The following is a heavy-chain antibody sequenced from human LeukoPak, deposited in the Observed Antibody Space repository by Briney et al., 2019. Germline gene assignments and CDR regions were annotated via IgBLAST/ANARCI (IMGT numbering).Heavy chain of an antibody. CDR1: GFTVTTND. D-gene: IGHD2-15*01. Sequence: GGSLRLSCAASGFTVTTNDMTWVRQAPGKGLEWVSVLYSDGNTKYADSVQGRFTISRDNSKNTLYLEMNSLSPDDTAVYYCARGVEPLAASTLAYWGQGTLVTVSS. CDR3: ARGVEPLAASTLAY. V-gene: IGHV3-53*01. J-gene: IGHJ4*02. CDR2: LYSDGNT.